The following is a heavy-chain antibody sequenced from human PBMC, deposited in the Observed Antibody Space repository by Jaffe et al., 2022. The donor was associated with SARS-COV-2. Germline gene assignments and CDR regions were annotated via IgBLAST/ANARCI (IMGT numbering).Heavy chain of an antibody. CDR2: ISYDGSNK. D-gene: IGHD3-22*01. V-gene: IGHV3-30*04. J-gene: IGHJ3*02. Sequence: QVQLVESGGGVVQPGRSLRLSCAASGFTFSSYAMHWVRQAPGKGLEWVAVISYDGSNKYYADSVKGRFTISRDNSKNTLYLQMNSLRAEDTAVYYCARDRHYYDSSGYYLTDAFDIWGQGTMVTVSS. CDR3: ARDRHYYDSSGYYLTDAFDI. CDR1: GFTFSSYA.